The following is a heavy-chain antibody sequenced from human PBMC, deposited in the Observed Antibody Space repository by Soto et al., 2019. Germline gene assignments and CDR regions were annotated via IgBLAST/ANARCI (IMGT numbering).Heavy chain of an antibody. V-gene: IGHV3-23*01. Sequence: PGGSLRLSCAASGFTFSSYAMSWVRQAPGKGLEWVSAISGSGGSTYYADSVKGRFTISRDNSKNTLYLQMNSLRAEDTAVYYCAKGPQWRDGYNHFDYWGQGTLVTVSS. CDR2: ISGSGGST. D-gene: IGHD5-12*01. J-gene: IGHJ4*02. CDR1: GFTFSSYA. CDR3: AKGPQWRDGYNHFDY.